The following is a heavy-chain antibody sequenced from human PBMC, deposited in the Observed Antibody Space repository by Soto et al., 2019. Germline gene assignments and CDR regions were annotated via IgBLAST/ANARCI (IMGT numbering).Heavy chain of an antibody. D-gene: IGHD2-8*01. J-gene: IGHJ3*02. CDR2: IYYSGST. CDR3: ARLTNGGYHIHSDAFDI. CDR1: GGSISSSSYY. V-gene: IGHV4-39*01. Sequence: PSETLSLTCTVSGGSISSSSYYWGWIRQPPGKGLEWIGSIYYSGSTYYNPSLKSRVTISVDTSKNQFSLKLSSVTAADTAVYYCARLTNGGYHIHSDAFDIWGQGTMVTVSS.